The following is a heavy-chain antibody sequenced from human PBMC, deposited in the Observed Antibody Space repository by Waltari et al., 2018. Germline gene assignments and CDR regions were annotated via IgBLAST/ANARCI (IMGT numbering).Heavy chain of an antibody. V-gene: IGHV4-38-2*01. CDR2: IYHSGST. CDR3: ARNMTTLTTGAFDV. Sequence: GLVKPSETLSLTCAVSGYSISSGDYWGWIRQPPGKGLEWIGSIYHSGSTYYNPSLKSRVTISVDTSKNHFSLWLTSVTAADTAVYYCARNMTTLTTGAFDVWGQGTMVTVSS. J-gene: IGHJ3*01. D-gene: IGHD4-17*01. CDR1: GYSISSGDY.